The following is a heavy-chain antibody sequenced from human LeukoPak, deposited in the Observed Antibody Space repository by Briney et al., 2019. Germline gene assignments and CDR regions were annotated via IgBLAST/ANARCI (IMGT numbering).Heavy chain of an antibody. V-gene: IGHV4-34*01. D-gene: IGHD5-18*01. J-gene: IGHJ4*02. CDR3: ARREIQLKGTD. Sequence: PSETLSLTCAVYGGSFSGYYWSWIRQPPGKGLEWIGEINHSGSTNYNPSLKSRVTISVDTSKNQFSLKLSSVTAADTAVYYCARREIQLKGTDWGQGTLVTVSS. CDR1: GGSFSGYY. CDR2: INHSGST.